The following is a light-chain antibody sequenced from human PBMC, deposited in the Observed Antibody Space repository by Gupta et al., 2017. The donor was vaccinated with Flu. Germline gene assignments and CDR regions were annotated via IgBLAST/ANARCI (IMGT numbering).Light chain of an antibody. V-gene: IGKV4-1*01. CDR1: QSILYSSNNKDY. CDR2: WAS. J-gene: IGKJ1*01. CDR3: QQYYSTPQT. Sequence: DIEMTQSPYTLAASLGERVIINCKSSQSILYSSNNKDYLAWYQQKPGQPPKLLIYWASTLESGVPDRFSGSGSGTDFTLTISSLQAEDVAIYYCQQYYSTPQTFGRGTKVEIK.